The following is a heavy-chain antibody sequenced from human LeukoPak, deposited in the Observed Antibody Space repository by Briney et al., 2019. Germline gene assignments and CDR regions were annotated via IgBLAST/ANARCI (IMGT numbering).Heavy chain of an antibody. Sequence: GGSLRLSCAASGFTFSNAWMNWVRQAPGKGLEWVGRIKSKTDGGTTDYAAPVKGRFTISRDDSKNTLYLQMNSLKTEDTAVYNCTTGYYYDSSGYYQYWGQGTLVTVSS. CDR1: GFTFSNAW. V-gene: IGHV3-15*07. CDR3: TTGYYYDSSGYYQY. CDR2: IKSKTDGGTT. J-gene: IGHJ1*01. D-gene: IGHD3-22*01.